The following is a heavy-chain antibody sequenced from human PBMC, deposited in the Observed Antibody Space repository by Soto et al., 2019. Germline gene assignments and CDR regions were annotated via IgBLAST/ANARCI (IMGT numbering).Heavy chain of an antibody. CDR2: IITILGIA. Sequence: SVKVSCKASGGTFSSYTISWVRQAPGQGLEWMGRIITILGIANYAQKFKGRVTITADKSTSTAYMELSSLRSEDTAVFYCARDGEYGSGSYYHDYWGQGTLVTVSS. CDR1: GGTFSSYT. V-gene: IGHV1-69*04. D-gene: IGHD3-10*01. CDR3: ARDGEYGSGSYYHDY. J-gene: IGHJ4*02.